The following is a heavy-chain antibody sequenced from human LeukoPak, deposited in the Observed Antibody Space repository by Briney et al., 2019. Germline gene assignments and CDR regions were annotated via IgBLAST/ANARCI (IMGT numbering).Heavy chain of an antibody. J-gene: IGHJ4*02. CDR2: INPNSGDT. CDR3: ARSSRGEIGGWDY. CDR1: GYTFTDYY. Sequence: ASVKVSCKASGYTFTDYYMHWVRQAPGQGLEWMGWINPNSGDTNYAQNFQGRVTLTRDTSISTAYMELSRLRSEDTAVYYCARSSRGEIGGWDYWGQGTLVAVSS. V-gene: IGHV1-2*02. D-gene: IGHD3-16*01.